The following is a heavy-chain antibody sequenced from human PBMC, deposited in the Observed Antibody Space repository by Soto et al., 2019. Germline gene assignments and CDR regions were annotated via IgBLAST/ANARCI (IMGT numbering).Heavy chain of an antibody. V-gene: IGHV5-51*01. CDR3: ARLQLSCGYFEL. CDR1: GYSFTSYW. J-gene: IGHJ2*01. CDR2: IYPGDSDT. Sequence: EVQLVQSGAEVKKPGESLKISCKGSGYSFTSYWIGWVRQMPGKGLEWMGIIYPGDSDTRYSPSFQGQVTISADKSISTAYLQRSGLKAPDTYLYCCARLQLSCGYFELWGRGTLVTVSS. D-gene: IGHD6-19*01.